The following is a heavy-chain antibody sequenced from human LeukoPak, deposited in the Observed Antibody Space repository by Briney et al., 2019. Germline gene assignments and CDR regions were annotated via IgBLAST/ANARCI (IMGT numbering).Heavy chain of an antibody. Sequence: GASVKVSCKASGYTFTSYAINWVRQAPGQGLEWMGWINTNTGNPTYAQGFTGRFVFSLDTSVSTAYLQISSLKAEDTAVYYCARLRIAAAGIIKAGSFDYWGQGTLVTVSS. D-gene: IGHD6-13*01. CDR2: INTNTGNP. J-gene: IGHJ4*02. CDR1: GYTFTSYA. CDR3: ARLRIAAAGIIKAGSFDY. V-gene: IGHV7-4-1*02.